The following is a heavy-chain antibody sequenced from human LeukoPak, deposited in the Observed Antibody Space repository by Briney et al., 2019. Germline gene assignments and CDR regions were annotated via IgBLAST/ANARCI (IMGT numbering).Heavy chain of an antibody. J-gene: IGHJ4*02. D-gene: IGHD6-13*01. Sequence: PSETLSLTCTVSGGSITSTTYYWGWIRQPPGKGLERIGSIYYSGSTYYNPSLKSRVTISGDTSKNQLSLKLSSVTAADTAVYYCARRRDSSSWYEEDYWGQGTLVTVSS. CDR2: IYYSGST. CDR1: GGSITSTTYY. V-gene: IGHV4-39*01. CDR3: ARRRDSSSWYEEDY.